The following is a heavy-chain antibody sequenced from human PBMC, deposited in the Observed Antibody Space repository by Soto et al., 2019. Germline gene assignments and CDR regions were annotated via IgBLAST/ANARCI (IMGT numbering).Heavy chain of an antibody. CDR3: ARDEHALTTGY. CDR2: INPSGGSK. D-gene: IGHD2-2*01. Sequence: ASVKVFCKASGYTFTSYYMHWVRQAPGQWLEWMGIINPSGGSKIYAQKFQGRVTMTRDTPTSTVYMELSSLRSEDTAVYYCARDEHALTTGYWGQGTMVTLSS. V-gene: IGHV1-46*01. CDR1: GYTFTSYY. J-gene: IGHJ4*02.